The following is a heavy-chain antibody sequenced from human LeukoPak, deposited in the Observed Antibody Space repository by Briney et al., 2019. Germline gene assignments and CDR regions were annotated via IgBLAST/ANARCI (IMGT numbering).Heavy chain of an antibody. CDR1: GYTFTSYG. D-gene: IGHD2-15*01. V-gene: IGHV1-18*04. Sequence: GASVKVSCKASGYTFTSYGISWVRQAPGQGLEWMGWISAYNGNRNYAQKLQGRVTMTTDTSTSTAYMELRSLRSDDTAVYYCARDNCSGGSCYYYYGMDVWGQGTTVTVSS. CDR2: ISAYNGNR. J-gene: IGHJ6*02. CDR3: ARDNCSGGSCYYYYGMDV.